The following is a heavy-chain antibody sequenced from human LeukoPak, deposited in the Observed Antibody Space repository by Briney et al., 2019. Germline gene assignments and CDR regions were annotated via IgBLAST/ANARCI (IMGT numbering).Heavy chain of an antibody. J-gene: IGHJ4*02. CDR3: ARAGPEGYFDY. CDR1: GFTFSSYA. Sequence: GGSLRLSCAASGFTFSSYAMHWVRQAPGKGLEWVAVISYDGSNKYYADSVKGRFTISRDNSKNTLYLQMNSLRAEDTAVYYCARAGPEGYFDYWGQGTLVTVSS. CDR2: ISYDGSNK. V-gene: IGHV3-30-3*01.